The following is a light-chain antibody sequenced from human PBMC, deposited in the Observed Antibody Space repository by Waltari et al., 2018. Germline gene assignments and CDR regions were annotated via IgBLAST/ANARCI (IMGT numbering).Light chain of an antibody. CDR2: DVT. CDR3: SSYIRISASWV. Sequence: QSALTQPVSVSGSPGQSTTIPCTGTSSDVGGFNYVSWYQHHPGKAPKLMIYDVTKRPSGVSNRFSGSGSGNTASLTISGLQSEDEAYYYCSSYIRISASWVFGGGTKLTVL. J-gene: IGLJ3*02. V-gene: IGLV2-14*03. CDR1: SSDVGGFNY.